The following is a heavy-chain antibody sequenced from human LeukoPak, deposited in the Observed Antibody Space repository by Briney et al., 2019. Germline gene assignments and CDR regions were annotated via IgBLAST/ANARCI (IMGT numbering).Heavy chain of an antibody. D-gene: IGHD1-20*01. CDR1: GFTFSDYS. V-gene: IGHV3-21*05. J-gene: IGHJ4*02. Sequence: GGSLRLSCAASGFTFSDYSMDWVRQAPGRGLEWISYIGLGSGFVSYADSVKGRFTISSDTATKSVYLQMDSLRAEDTAVYYCARDHNWAFDNWGQGTLVTVSS. CDR2: IGLGSGFV. CDR3: ARDHNWAFDN.